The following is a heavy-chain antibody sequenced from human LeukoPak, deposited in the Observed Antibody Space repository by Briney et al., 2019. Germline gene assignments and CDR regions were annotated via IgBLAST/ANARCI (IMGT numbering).Heavy chain of an antibody. V-gene: IGHV3-48*03. CDR3: AKADYYDSSGYSSRGAFDI. D-gene: IGHD3-22*01. Sequence: PGGSLRLSCAASGFTFSSYEMHWVRQAPGKGLEWVSYISSSGSTIYYADSVKGRFTISRDNAKNSLYLQMNNLRAEDTALYYCAKADYYDSSGYSSRGAFDIWGQGTMVTVSS. CDR1: GFTFSSYE. CDR2: ISSSGSTI. J-gene: IGHJ3*02.